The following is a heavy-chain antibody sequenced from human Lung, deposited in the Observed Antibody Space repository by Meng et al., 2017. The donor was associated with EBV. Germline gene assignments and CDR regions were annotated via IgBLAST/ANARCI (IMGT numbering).Heavy chain of an antibody. CDR2: INSDGSST. CDR1: GGSIRSADW. J-gene: IGHJ5*02. D-gene: IGHD1-26*01. CDR3: VRGYGGSYLGGDH. V-gene: IGHV3-74*01. Sequence: GQMPEWGPGLVKLSGTLSLTCSGSGGSIRSADWGTWVRQAPGKGLVWVSRINSDGSSTSYADSVKGRFSISRDNAKNTLYLQMNSLTVDDTAIYYCVRGYGGSYLGGDHWGQGTLVTVSS.